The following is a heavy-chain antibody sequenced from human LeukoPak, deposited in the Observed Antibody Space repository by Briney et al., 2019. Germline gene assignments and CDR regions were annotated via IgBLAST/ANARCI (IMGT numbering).Heavy chain of an antibody. V-gene: IGHV3-74*01. CDR1: GFTFSSHL. D-gene: IGHD1-14*01. CDR2: VKSGGTAT. Sequence: GGSLRLSCAASGFTFSSHLMHWVRQAQGAGLVWVSSVKSGGTATNYAESVKGRFNISRDNAKNTLYLQMNSLRVEDTAAYYCVRKFATGDWGQGTLVTVSS. CDR3: VRKFATGD. J-gene: IGHJ4*02.